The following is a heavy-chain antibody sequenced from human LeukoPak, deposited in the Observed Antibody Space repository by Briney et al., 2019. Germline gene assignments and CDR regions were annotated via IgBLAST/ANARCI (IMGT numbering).Heavy chain of an antibody. CDR3: ARGRLLWFGELSSGGNWFDP. CDR1: GYSISSGYY. J-gene: IGHJ5*02. CDR2: IYHSGST. V-gene: IGHV4-38-2*02. D-gene: IGHD3-10*01. Sequence: SETLSLTCTVSGYSISSGYYWGWIRQPPGKGLEWIGSIYHSGSTYYNPSLKSRVTISVDTSKNQFSLKLSSVTAADTAVYYCARGRLLWFGELSSGGNWFDPWGQGTLVTVSS.